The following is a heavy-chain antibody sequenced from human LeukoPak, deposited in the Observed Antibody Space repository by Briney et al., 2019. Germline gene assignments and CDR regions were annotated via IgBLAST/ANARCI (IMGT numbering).Heavy chain of an antibody. J-gene: IGHJ2*01. CDR2: NSGSGGST. CDR1: GFTFSSYA. Sequence: PGGSLRLSCAASGFTFSSYAMSWVRQAPGKGLEWVSVNSGSGGSTYYADSVKGRFTISRDNSKNTLYLQMNSLRAEDTAVYYCAKDGRSSSWSPPYWHFDLWGRGTLVTVPS. D-gene: IGHD6-13*01. V-gene: IGHV3-23*01. CDR3: AKDGRSSSWSPPYWHFDL.